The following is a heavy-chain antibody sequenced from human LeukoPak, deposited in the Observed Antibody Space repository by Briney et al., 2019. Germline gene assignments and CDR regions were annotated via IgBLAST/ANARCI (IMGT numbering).Heavy chain of an antibody. J-gene: IGHJ5*02. D-gene: IGHD6-6*01. CDR3: ARTARPRGYWFDP. CDR2: MNPNGGNT. Sequence: GASVKVSCKASGYTFTSYDINWVRQATGQGLEWMGWMNPNGGNTGYAQKFQGRVTMTRNTSISTAYMELSSLRSEDTAVYYCARTARPRGYWFDPWGQGTLVTVSS. V-gene: IGHV1-8*01. CDR1: GYTFTSYD.